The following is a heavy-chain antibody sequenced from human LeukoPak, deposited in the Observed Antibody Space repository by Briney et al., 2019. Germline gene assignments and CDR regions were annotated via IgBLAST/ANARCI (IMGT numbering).Heavy chain of an antibody. D-gene: IGHD5-12*01. J-gene: IGHJ6*03. V-gene: IGHV1-2*02. CDR1: GYTFTGYY. Sequence: VASVKVSCKASGYTFTGYYMHWVRQAPGQGLEWMGWINPNSGGTNYAQKFQGRVTMTRDTSISTAYMELSRLRSDDTAVYYCARGAFLATITIYYYYYYMDVWGKGTTVTISS. CDR3: ARGAFLATITIYYYYYYMDV. CDR2: INPNSGGT.